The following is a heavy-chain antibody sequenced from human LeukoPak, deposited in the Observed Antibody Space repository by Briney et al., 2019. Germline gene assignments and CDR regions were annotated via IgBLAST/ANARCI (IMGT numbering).Heavy chain of an antibody. D-gene: IGHD3-9*01. Sequence: SVKVSCKASGGTFSNYAISWVRQAPGQGLEWMGTIIPIFDTANYAQKFQGRVTITADESTSTAYMELSSLRSDDTAVYYCARDSQNVPRYFDWLFPVPDYWGQGTLVTVSS. V-gene: IGHV1-69*13. CDR2: IIPIFDTA. J-gene: IGHJ4*02. CDR3: ARDSQNVPRYFDWLFPVPDY. CDR1: GGTFSNYA.